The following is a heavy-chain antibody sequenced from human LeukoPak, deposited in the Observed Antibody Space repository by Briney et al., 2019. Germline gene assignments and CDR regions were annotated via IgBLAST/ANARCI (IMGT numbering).Heavy chain of an antibody. CDR2: INWNSDNI. Sequence: SGRSLRLSCAASGFTFNDYAMYWVRQAPGKGLEWVSGINWNSDNIGYADSVKGRFTISRDDAKNSLFLQTNSLRAEDTALYYCARASYHYDTTGLGAVDIWGQGKMVTVSS. D-gene: IGHD3-22*01. CDR1: GFTFNDYA. V-gene: IGHV3-9*01. J-gene: IGHJ3*02. CDR3: ARASYHYDTTGLGAVDI.